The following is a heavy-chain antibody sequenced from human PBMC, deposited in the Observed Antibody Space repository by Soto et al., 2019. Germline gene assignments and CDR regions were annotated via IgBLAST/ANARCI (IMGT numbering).Heavy chain of an antibody. V-gene: IGHV3-30*18. J-gene: IGHJ4*02. CDR2: ISYDGSNK. D-gene: IGHD6-13*01. CDR1: GFTFSSYG. CDR3: AKGRPSRKQQPPFDY. Sequence: QVQLVESGGGVVQPGRSLRLSCAASGFTFSSYGMHWVRQAPGKGLEWVAVISYDGSNKYYADSVKGRFTISRDNSKNTLYLQMNSLRAEDTAVYYCAKGRPSRKQQPPFDYWGQGTLVTVSS.